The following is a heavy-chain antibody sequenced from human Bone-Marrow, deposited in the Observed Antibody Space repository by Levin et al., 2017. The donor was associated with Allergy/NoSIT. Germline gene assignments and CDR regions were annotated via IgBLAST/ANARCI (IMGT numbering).Heavy chain of an antibody. CDR1: GFTFSKFA. CDR3: GSGGPYKTMGPISTGKKPIDY. CDR2: ISYDGSRK. J-gene: IGHJ4*02. Sequence: GGSLRLSCAASGFTFSKFAFHWVRQAPGKGLEWLAFISYDGSRKYYADSVRGRCTISRDSSKNTVYLQMHSLRAEDTAVYYGGSGGPYKTMGPISTGKKPIDYWGQGTQVAVSS. V-gene: IGHV3-30*14. D-gene: IGHD3-16*01.